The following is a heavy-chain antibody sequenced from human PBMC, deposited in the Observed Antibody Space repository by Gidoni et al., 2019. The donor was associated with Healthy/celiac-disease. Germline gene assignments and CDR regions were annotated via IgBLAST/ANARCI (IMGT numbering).Heavy chain of an antibody. J-gene: IGHJ4*02. Sequence: EVQLVESGGGVVKPGGSLRVSCAASGFTFSSYRKNWVRQATVKGLEWVSSISSSSSYIYYADSVKGRFTISRDNAKNSLYLQMNSLRAEDTAVYYCARGLYGSGSYADYWGQGTLVTVSS. D-gene: IGHD3-10*01. CDR2: ISSSSSYI. CDR3: ARGLYGSGSYADY. CDR1: GFTFSSYR. V-gene: IGHV3-21*01.